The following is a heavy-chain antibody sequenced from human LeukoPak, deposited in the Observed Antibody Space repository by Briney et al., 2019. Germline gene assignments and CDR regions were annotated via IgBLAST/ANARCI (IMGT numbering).Heavy chain of an antibody. J-gene: IGHJ2*01. D-gene: IGHD4-23*01. V-gene: IGHV1-18*01. CDR1: GYTFTSYD. Sequence: ASVTVSCKASGYTFTSYDINWVRQAPGQGLEWMGWISAYNGNTNYAQKLQGRVTMTTDTSTSTAYMELRSLRSDDTAVYYCARIHDYGGKSPRGWYFDLWGRGTLVTVSS. CDR3: ARIHDYGGKSPRGWYFDL. CDR2: ISAYNGNT.